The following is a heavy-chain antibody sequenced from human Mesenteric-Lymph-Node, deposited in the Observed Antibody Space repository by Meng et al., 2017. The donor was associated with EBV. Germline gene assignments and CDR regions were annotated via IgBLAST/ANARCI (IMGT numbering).Heavy chain of an antibody. CDR1: GSTFTGYY. CDR2: IDSNSGIT. Sequence: VQLVRSGAEVRKPGGSVKVSCKASGSTFTGYYIHWVRQAPGQGLEWMGRIDSNSGITNYAQKFKGRVTVTRDTSINTSYMELSSLRSDETAVYYCGRVPQYWLNYHVDYWGQGTLVTVSS. V-gene: IGHV1-2*06. D-gene: IGHD4-11*01. CDR3: GRVPQYWLNYHVDY. J-gene: IGHJ4*02.